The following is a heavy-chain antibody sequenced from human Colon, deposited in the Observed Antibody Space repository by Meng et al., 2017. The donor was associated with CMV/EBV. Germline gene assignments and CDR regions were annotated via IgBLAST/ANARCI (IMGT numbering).Heavy chain of an antibody. D-gene: IGHD3-22*01. Sequence: LRKFGAGLSSPGSLLKVSVTLAGASFSSDSPTGVRQAPGQGLEVTGRIIPSFRMVNYAQNFEGRVTIIADEPTSTGYMESRNLRSEDTAVYYCASLPPEGSWGPEYESRPQWGQGTLVTVSS. CDR2: IIPSFRMV. J-gene: IGHJ4*02. CDR1: GASFSSDS. CDR3: ASLPPEGSWGPEYESRPQ. V-gene: IGHV1-69*02.